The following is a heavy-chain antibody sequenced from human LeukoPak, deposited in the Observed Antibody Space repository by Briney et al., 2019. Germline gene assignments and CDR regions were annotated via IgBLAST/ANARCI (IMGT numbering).Heavy chain of an antibody. CDR2: ISSHGHST. V-gene: IGHV3-64D*09. Sequence: PGGSLRLSRSASGFTFNNYAMHWVRQAPGKGLEYVSAISSHGHSTYYTDSLKGRFTISRDNSKNTVYLQMSGLRAEDTAVYYCVKDEANDAFDIWGQGTMVTVSS. CDR3: VKDEANDAFDI. J-gene: IGHJ3*02. CDR1: GFTFNNYA.